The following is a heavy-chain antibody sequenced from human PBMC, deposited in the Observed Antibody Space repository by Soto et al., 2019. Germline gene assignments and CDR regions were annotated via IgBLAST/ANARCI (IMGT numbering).Heavy chain of an antibody. CDR2: IYYSGYT. CDR3: ARAYRTSGLSEYFFDF. CDR1: GDAMNSGDYF. Sequence: SETLSLTCTVSGDAMNSGDYFWSWIRQPPGKGLEWIGYIYYSGYTYYNPSLKSRVTMSVDTSKNQFSLKLLSVTAADTAVFYCARAYRTSGLSEYFFDFWGRGTLVTVSS. V-gene: IGHV4-30-4*01. J-gene: IGHJ4*02. D-gene: IGHD6-19*01.